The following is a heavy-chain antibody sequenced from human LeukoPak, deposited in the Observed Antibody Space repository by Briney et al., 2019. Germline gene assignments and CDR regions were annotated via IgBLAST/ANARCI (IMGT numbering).Heavy chain of an antibody. V-gene: IGHV3-30*02. CDR2: IWSDGINR. D-gene: IGHD5-18*01. Sequence: GGSLRLSCAASGFTFRNHGMHWVRQAPGKGLEWVAIIWSDGINRYYVDSVKGRFTISRDDSKDTLFLQMNTLTTEDTALYYCAKDWGGSRYYIDVWGRGTLVTVSS. CDR1: GFTFRNHG. J-gene: IGHJ6*03. CDR3: AKDWGGSRYYIDV.